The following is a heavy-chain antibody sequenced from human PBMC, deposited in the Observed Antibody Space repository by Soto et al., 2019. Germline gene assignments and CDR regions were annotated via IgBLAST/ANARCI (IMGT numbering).Heavy chain of an antibody. CDR3: ARTLITMVRGRPRRGSNWFDP. J-gene: IGHJ5*02. D-gene: IGHD3-10*01. V-gene: IGHV4-61*01. Sequence: PSETLSLTCTVSGGSVSSTSYYWTWIRQPPGKGLEWIGYIHYSGSTNYNPSLKSRVAMSVDTSKNHFSLKLSSVTAADTAVYYCARTLITMVRGRPRRGSNWFDPWGQGTLVTVSS. CDR2: IHYSGST. CDR1: GGSVSSTSYY.